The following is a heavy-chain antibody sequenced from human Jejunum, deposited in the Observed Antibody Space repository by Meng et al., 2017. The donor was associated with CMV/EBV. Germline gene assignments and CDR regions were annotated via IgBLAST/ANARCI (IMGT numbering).Heavy chain of an antibody. J-gene: IGHJ4*02. V-gene: IGHV4-39*07. CDR3: ARRERGTMLDY. CDR1: GDSIINDRYY. D-gene: IGHD5-24*01. CDR2: SFSSGST. Sequence: GSGDSIINDRYYWGWVRQPPGKGLEWIGASFSSGSTGYDPSLEGRVIISVDTSKNQFSLILTSVTAADTAVYYCARRERGTMLDYWGQGTVVTVSS.